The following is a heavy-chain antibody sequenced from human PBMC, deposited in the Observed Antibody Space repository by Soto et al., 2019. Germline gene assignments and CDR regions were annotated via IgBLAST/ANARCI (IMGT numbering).Heavy chain of an antibody. Sequence: SETLSLTCTVSGASISSSYWCWIRQSPERGLEWIAYVYHTGATNYNPSLKSRVTISLDTSKGQFSLNLTSLTTADTAVYFCARGGNRYSNVASGVGGFDFWGQGSLVTVSS. V-gene: IGHV4-59*01. CDR2: VYHTGAT. CDR3: ARGGNRYSNVASGVGGFDF. CDR1: GASISSSY. J-gene: IGHJ4*02. D-gene: IGHD5-12*01.